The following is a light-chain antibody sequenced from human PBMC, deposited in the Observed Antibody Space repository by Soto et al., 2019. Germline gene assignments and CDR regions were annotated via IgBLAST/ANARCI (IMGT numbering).Light chain of an antibody. J-gene: IGKJ2*01. CDR1: QSVSSSS. Sequence: EIVLTQSPGTQSLTPGERATLSCRASQSVSSSSLAWYQQKPGQAPRLLIYGASSRATGIPDRFSGSGSGTDFTLTVSRLEPEDFVVYYCQQYGNSPPYTFGQGTKLEI. CDR3: QQYGNSPPYT. CDR2: GAS. V-gene: IGKV3-20*01.